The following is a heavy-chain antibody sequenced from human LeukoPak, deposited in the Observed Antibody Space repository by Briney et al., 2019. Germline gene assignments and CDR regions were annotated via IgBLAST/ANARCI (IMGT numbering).Heavy chain of an antibody. CDR3: ARDGIITIFGVVPGGFDP. J-gene: IGHJ5*02. D-gene: IGHD3-3*01. Sequence: SETLSLTCTVSGGSISSGSYYWSWIRQPAGKGLEWIGRIYTSGSTNYNPSLKSRFTISVDTSKNQFSLKLSSVTAADTAVYYCARDGIITIFGVVPGGFDPWGQGTLVTVSS. CDR1: GGSISSGSYY. CDR2: IYTSGST. V-gene: IGHV4-61*02.